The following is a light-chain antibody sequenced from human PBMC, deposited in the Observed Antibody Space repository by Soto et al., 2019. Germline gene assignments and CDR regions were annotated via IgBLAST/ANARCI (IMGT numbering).Light chain of an antibody. V-gene: IGKV1-9*01. J-gene: IGKJ5*01. CDR2: AAS. CDR3: QQHEKYPLT. CDR1: QGISSH. Sequence: DIQVTQSPSFLSASVGDRVTITCRASQGISSHLTWYQQAPGKDPKVLIYAASTLQSGVPSRFSGSGSGTEFPLTISSLQPEDFATYYCQQHEKYPLTFGRGTRLEIK.